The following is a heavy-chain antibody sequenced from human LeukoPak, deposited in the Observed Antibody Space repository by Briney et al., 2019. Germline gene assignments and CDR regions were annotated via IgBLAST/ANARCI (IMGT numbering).Heavy chain of an antibody. Sequence: GGSLRLSCAASGFTFSSYATSWVRQAPGKGLEWVSAISGSGDSTYYADSVKGRFTISRDNSKNTLYLQMNSLRAEDTAVYYCAKDHSYGSGSLPLPDYWGQGILVTVSS. V-gene: IGHV3-23*01. D-gene: IGHD3-10*01. CDR2: ISGSGDST. CDR3: AKDHSYGSGSLPLPDY. J-gene: IGHJ4*02. CDR1: GFTFSSYA.